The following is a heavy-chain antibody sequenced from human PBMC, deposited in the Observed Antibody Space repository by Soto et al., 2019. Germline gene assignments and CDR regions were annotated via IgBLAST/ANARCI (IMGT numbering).Heavy chain of an antibody. D-gene: IGHD4-17*01. CDR1: GFPFGGEW. J-gene: IGHJ4*02. V-gene: IGHV3-74*01. CDR2: MNKDGSII. CDR3: VRPYGDPPG. Sequence: EVLLVESGGGIVQPGGSLRLSCAASGFPFGGEWMHWVRQGPGKGLVWVSRMNKDGSIIAYADSVRGRFTISRDNAKSTLHLHMNNLRPEDTALNIGVRPYGDPPGWGQGTPVSVSS.